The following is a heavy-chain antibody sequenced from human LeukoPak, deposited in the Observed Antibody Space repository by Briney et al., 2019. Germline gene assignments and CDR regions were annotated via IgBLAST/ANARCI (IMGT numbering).Heavy chain of an antibody. Sequence: GGSLRLSCAASGFTFSSYAMHWVRQAPGKGLEWVAFIQYDGSNKNYADSVKGRFTISRDYSKNTLYLQMNSLRAEDTAVYYCAKTGGDSVLYYYYMDVWGKGTTVTVSS. J-gene: IGHJ6*03. CDR1: GFTFSSYA. CDR3: AKTGGDSVLYYYYMDV. V-gene: IGHV3-30*02. D-gene: IGHD3-10*01. CDR2: IQYDGSNK.